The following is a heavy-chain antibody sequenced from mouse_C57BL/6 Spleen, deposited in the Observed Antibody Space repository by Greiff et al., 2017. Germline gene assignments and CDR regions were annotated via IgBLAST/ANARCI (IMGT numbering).Heavy chain of an antibody. D-gene: IGHD1-1*01. Sequence: QVQLKESGAELVKPGASVKISCKASGYAFSSYWMNWVKQRPGKGLEWIGQIYPGDGDTNYNGKFKGKATLTADKSSSTAYMQLSSLTSEDSAVYFCASRLRGYFDYWGKGTTLTVSS. CDR1: GYAFSSYW. V-gene: IGHV1-80*01. J-gene: IGHJ2*01. CDR3: ASRLRGYFDY. CDR2: IYPGDGDT.